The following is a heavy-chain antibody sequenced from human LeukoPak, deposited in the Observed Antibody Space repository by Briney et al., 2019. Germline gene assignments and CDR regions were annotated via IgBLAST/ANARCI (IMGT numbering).Heavy chain of an antibody. CDR1: DFTLISYP. V-gene: IGHV3-64*01. Sequence: PGGPWRSPWETPDFTLISYPRKGVGKLPGRGLEFFSAISSNGINTYYGNSVKGRFTISRDNSENTVYLQMGSLRPEDMAVYYCARGASVAGRVYFDYWGQGALVTVSS. D-gene: IGHD6-19*01. CDR2: ISSNGINT. J-gene: IGHJ4*02. CDR3: ARGASVAGRVYFDY.